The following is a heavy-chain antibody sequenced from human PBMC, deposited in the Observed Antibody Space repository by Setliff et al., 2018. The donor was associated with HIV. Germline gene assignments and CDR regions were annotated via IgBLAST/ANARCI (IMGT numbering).Heavy chain of an antibody. CDR1: AGSISSYY. Sequence: PSETLSLTCAVSAGSISSYYWSWIRQPPGKRLEWIGYVFYSGSANYNPSLKSRVTISVDTSKNQFSLTVTSVTAADTAVYYCAREKNGYFDSWGQGTLVTVSS. V-gene: IGHV4-59*01. CDR2: VFYSGSA. D-gene: IGHD2-8*01. J-gene: IGHJ4*02. CDR3: AREKNGYFDS.